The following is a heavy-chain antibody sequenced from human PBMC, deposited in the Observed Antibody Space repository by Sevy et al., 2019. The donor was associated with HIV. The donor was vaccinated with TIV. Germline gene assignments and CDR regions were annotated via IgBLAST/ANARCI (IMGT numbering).Heavy chain of an antibody. Sequence: GGSLRLSCAASGFTFSAYAMHWVRQAPGKGLEWVAVISYDGSNKYYADSVKGRFTISRDSSKNTLYLQMNRMRAEDTAVSYCAGDISSLDDYVWGSYRSPAFDIWGQGTMVTVSS. D-gene: IGHD3-16*02. CDR3: AGDISSLDDYVWGSYRSPAFDI. V-gene: IGHV3-30-3*01. J-gene: IGHJ3*02. CDR2: ISYDGSNK. CDR1: GFTFSAYA.